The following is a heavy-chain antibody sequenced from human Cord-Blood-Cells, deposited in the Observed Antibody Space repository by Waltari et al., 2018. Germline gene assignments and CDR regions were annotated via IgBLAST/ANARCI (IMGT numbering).Heavy chain of an antibody. D-gene: IGHD2-2*01. CDR3: ARGGGYCSSTSCFVKSYYYYGMDV. CDR2: INHSGST. V-gene: IGHV4-34*01. J-gene: IGHJ6*02. Sequence: QVQLQQWGAGLLKPSETLSLTCAVYGGSFSGYYWSWIRKPPGKGLEWIGEINHSGSTNYNPSRKCRVTISGDTSKTQFSLKLSSVTAADTAVYYWARGGGYCSSTSCFVKSYYYYGMDVWGQGTTVTVSS. CDR1: GGSFSGYY.